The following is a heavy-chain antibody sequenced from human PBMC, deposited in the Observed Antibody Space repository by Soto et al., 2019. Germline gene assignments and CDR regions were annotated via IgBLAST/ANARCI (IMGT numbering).Heavy chain of an antibody. CDR3: ARAGNQPY. J-gene: IGHJ4*02. CDR1: GFSFSDYY. Sequence: QLQLVESGGGLVKPGGSLRLSCGASGFSFSDYYMSWIRQASGKGPEWVSYINPSSSYTRYADSVKGRFTISRDNAKNSLYLQINSLRAEDTAVYYCARAGNQPYWGLGTLVTVS. V-gene: IGHV3-11*05. D-gene: IGHD2-2*01. CDR2: INPSSSYT.